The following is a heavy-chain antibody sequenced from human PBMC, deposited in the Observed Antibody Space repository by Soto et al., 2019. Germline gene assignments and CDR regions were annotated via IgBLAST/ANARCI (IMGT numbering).Heavy chain of an antibody. J-gene: IGHJ6*02. V-gene: IGHV3-30-3*01. CDR2: ISYDGSNK. Sequence: QVQLVESGGGVVQPGRSLRLSCAASGFTFSSYAMHWVRQAPGKGLEWVAVISYDGSNKYYADSVKGRFTISRDNSKKPLDSEKKRLRAGGTGWFYCWGKGGGSGVPMDVWGQGTTVTVSS. D-gene: IGHD3-16*01. CDR3: WGKGGGSGVPMDV. CDR1: GFTFSSYA.